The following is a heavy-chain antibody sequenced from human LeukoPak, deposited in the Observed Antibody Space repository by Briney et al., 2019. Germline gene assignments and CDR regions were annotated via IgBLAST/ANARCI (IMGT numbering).Heavy chain of an antibody. CDR3: ARFTVTTVGMDV. CDR2: ISWNSGSI. D-gene: IGHD4-17*01. V-gene: IGHV3-9*01. J-gene: IGHJ6*02. CDR1: GFTFDDYA. Sequence: GGSLRLSCAASGFTFDDYAMHWVRQAPGKGLEWVSGISWNSGSIGYADSVKGRFTISRDNAKNSLYLQMNSLRAEDTALYYCARFTVTTVGMDVWGQGTTVTVSS.